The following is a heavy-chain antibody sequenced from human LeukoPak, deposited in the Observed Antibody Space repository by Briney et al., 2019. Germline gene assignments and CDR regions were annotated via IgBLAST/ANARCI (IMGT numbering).Heavy chain of an antibody. CDR1: GFTFSIYG. D-gene: IGHD6-19*01. CDR3: AKDTRSGWYGVGDY. V-gene: IGHV3-33*06. CDR2: IWYDGSNK. J-gene: IGHJ4*02. Sequence: GGSLRLFCAASGFTFSIYGMHWVRQAPGKGLEEVAVIWYDGSNKYYADSVKGRFTISRDNSKNTLYLQMARLRAEDTAVYYCAKDTRSGWYGVGDYWGQGTLVTVSS.